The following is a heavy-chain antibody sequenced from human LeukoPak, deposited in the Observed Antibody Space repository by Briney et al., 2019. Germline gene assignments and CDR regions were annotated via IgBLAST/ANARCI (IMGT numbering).Heavy chain of an antibody. D-gene: IGHD5-24*01. V-gene: IGHV1-8*01. CDR2: MNPNSGNT. Sequence: ASVKVSCKASGYTFISYDINWVRQATGQGLEWMGWMNPNSGNTGYAQKFQGRVTMTRNTSISTAYMELSSLRSEDTAVYYCARVGEKAFHLWPEIDYWGQGTLVTVSS. J-gene: IGHJ4*02. CDR3: ARVGEKAFHLWPEIDY. CDR1: GYTFISYD.